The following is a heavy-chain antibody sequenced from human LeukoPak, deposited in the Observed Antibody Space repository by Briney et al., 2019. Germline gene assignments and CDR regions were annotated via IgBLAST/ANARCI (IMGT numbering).Heavy chain of an antibody. CDR2: IIPIFGTA. CDR3: ARGGRGGYDYLDS. V-gene: IGHV1-69*13. Sequence: SVKVSCKASGGTFSSYAISWVRQAPGQGLEWMGGIIPIFGTANYAQKFQGRVTITADESTSTAYMELSSLRSEDTAVYYCARGGRGGYDYLDSWGQGTLVAVSS. J-gene: IGHJ4*02. CDR1: GGTFSSYA. D-gene: IGHD5-12*01.